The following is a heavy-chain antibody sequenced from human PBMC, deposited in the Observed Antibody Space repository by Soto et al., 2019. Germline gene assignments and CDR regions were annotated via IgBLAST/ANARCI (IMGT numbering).Heavy chain of an antibody. J-gene: IGHJ4*02. CDR3: AKDLRYSSSWYSYFDD. D-gene: IGHD6-13*01. V-gene: IGHV3-30*18. CDR1: GFTFSSYG. CDR2: ISYDGSNK. Sequence: GGSLRLSCAASGFTFSSYGMHWVRQAPGKGLEWVAVISYDGSNKYYADSVKGRFTISRDNSKNTLYLQMNSLRAEDTAVYYCAKDLRYSSSWYSYFDDWGQGTRVTVSS.